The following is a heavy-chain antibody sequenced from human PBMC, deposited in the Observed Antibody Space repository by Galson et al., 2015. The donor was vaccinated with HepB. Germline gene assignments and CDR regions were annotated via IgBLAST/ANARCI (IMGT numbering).Heavy chain of an antibody. J-gene: IGHJ4*02. Sequence: SVKVSCKASGGTFSSYAISWVRQAPGQGLEWMGGIIPIFGTANYAQKFQGRVTITADESTSTAYMELSSLRSEDTAVYYCARDPDYGGNFFDYWGQGTLVTVSS. D-gene: IGHD4-23*01. CDR3: ARDPDYGGNFFDY. V-gene: IGHV1-69*13. CDR1: GGTFSSYA. CDR2: IIPIFGTA.